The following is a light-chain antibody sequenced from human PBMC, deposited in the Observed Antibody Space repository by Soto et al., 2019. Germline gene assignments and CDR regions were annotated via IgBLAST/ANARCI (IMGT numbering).Light chain of an antibody. CDR1: QSIGTQ. CDR3: QQYDQYCT. CDR2: KTS. J-gene: IGKJ1*01. V-gene: IGKV1-5*03. Sequence: DIHMTQSPSTLSASVGDRVTITCRASQSIGTQLAWYQQKPGKAPKLLISKTSSLESGVPSSFSGSGAGTEFTLTISRLQPDDFATFYCQQYDQYCTFGQGTKVEVK.